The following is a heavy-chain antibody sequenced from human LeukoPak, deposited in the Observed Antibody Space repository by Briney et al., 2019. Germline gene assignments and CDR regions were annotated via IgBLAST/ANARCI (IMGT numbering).Heavy chain of an antibody. Sequence: ASVKVSCKASGYTFTSYGISWVRQMPGKGLEWMGRIDPSDSYTNYSPSFQGHVTISADKSISTAYLQWSSLKASDTAMYYCARQYDYGDGDYWGQGTLVTVSS. CDR3: ARQYDYGDGDY. J-gene: IGHJ4*02. CDR2: IDPSDSYT. D-gene: IGHD4-17*01. V-gene: IGHV5-10-1*01. CDR1: GYTFTSYG.